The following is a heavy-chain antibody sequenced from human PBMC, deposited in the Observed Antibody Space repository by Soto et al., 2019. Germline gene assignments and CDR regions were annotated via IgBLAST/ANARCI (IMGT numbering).Heavy chain of an antibody. V-gene: IGHV3-23*01. CDR1: GFTFRGFA. D-gene: IGHD2-15*01. CDR2: ISGSGGRT. Sequence: GGSLCPCRRAPGFTFRGFAMSRVPPGPGKGGELVPAISGSGGRTYYADSMKGRFTISRDNSKNTLYLQMNSLRAEDTAVYYCAKDLPTDCSGGSCYSGPFDYWGQGTLVTVSS. J-gene: IGHJ4*02. CDR3: AKDLPTDCSGGSCYSGPFDY.